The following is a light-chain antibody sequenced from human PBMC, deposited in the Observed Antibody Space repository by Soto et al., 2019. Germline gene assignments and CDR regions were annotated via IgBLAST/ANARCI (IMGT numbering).Light chain of an antibody. CDR1: SSNIGSNY. J-gene: IGLJ3*02. V-gene: IGLV1-47*01. CDR3: AAWDDSLSGRV. CDR2: SNG. Sequence: QSVLTQPPSASGTPGQRVTISCSGSSSNIGSNYVYWYQQLPGTAPKLLIYSNGQRPSGVPDRFSGSKSGTSASLAISGLRSEDEADYYCAAWDDSLSGRVFGGGTKLTVL.